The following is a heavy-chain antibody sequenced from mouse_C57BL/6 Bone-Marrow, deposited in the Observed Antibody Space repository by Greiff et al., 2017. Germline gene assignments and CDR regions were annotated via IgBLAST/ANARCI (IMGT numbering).Heavy chain of an antibody. Sequence: VQLHQSGAELVRPGASVKLSCKASGYAFRSSWMNWVKQRPGKGLEWIGRIYPGDGDTNYNGKFKGKATLTADKSSSTAYMQLSILTSEDSSVYFSVSGVLRYYFDYWGQGTTLTVSS. V-gene: IGHV1-82*01. J-gene: IGHJ2*01. CDR2: IYPGDGDT. CDR3: VSGVLRYYFDY. D-gene: IGHD1-1*01. CDR1: GYAFRSSW.